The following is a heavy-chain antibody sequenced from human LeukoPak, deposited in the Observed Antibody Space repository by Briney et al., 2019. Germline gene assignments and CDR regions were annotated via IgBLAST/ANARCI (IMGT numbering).Heavy chain of an antibody. CDR1: GVSTSSSNSY. CDR3: ARTGYSSGWYTMRYYYYYYMDV. J-gene: IGHJ6*03. CDR2: IYYSGST. V-gene: IGHV4-61*05. Sequence: PSETLSLTCTVSGVSTSSSNSYWGWIRQPPGKGLERIGYIYYSGSTNYNPSLKSRVTISVDTSKNQFSLKLSSVTAADTAVYYCARTGYSSGWYTMRYYYYYYMDVWGKGTTVTVSS. D-gene: IGHD6-19*01.